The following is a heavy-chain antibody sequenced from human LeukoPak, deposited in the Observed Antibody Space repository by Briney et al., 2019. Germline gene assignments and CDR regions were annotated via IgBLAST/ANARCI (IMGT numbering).Heavy chain of an antibody. CDR3: ARGSYYYGRSFDY. CDR2: IWYDGSNK. CDR1: GFTFSNYG. V-gene: IGHV3-33*01. J-gene: IGHJ4*02. D-gene: IGHD3-10*01. Sequence: PGGSLRLSCAASGFTFSNYGMHWVRQAPGKGLEWVAVIWYDGSNKYYADSVKGRFTISRDNSKNTLYLQMNSLRAEDTAVYYCARGSYYYGRSFDYWGQGTLVTVSS.